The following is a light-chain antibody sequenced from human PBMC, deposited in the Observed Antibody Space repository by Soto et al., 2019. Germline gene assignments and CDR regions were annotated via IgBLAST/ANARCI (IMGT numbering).Light chain of an antibody. J-gene: IGLJ3*02. CDR1: SSDVGDYDY. V-gene: IGLV2-14*01. CDR2: EVN. CDR3: SSFTSSSTQV. Sequence: QSALTQPASVSGSLGQSITISCTGTSSDVGDYDYVSWYRQHPDKVPKLIIYEVNKRPSGVSNRFSGSKSANTASLTISGLQADDEADYYCSSFTSSSTQVFGGGTKVTVL.